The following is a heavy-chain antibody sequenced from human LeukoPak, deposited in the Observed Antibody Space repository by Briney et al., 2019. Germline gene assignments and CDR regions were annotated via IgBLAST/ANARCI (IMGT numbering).Heavy chain of an antibody. J-gene: IGHJ4*02. V-gene: IGHV3-30-3*01. CDR1: GFTFDDYA. Sequence: GGSLRLSCAASGFTFDDYAMHWVRQAPGKGLEWVAVISNDGTNKYYADSVRGRFTFSRDNSKNTLYLQMNSLRVEDTAVYYCARDTGLRDSSSWYRAVDYWGQGTLVTVSS. D-gene: IGHD6-13*01. CDR3: ARDTGLRDSSSWYRAVDY. CDR2: ISNDGTNK.